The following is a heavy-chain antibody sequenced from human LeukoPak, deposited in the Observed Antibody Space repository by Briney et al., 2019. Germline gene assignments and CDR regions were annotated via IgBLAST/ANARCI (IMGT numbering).Heavy chain of an antibody. CDR1: GGSFSNYY. Sequence: SETLSLTCAVYGGSFSNYYWNWIRQPPGKGLEWIGEINHTGSTNYNPSLKSRVTMSVDTSKNQFSLKLSSVTALDTAVYYCARTELVGATYFDYWGQGTLVTVSS. V-gene: IGHV4-34*01. D-gene: IGHD1-26*01. CDR3: ARTELVGATYFDY. J-gene: IGHJ4*02. CDR2: INHTGST.